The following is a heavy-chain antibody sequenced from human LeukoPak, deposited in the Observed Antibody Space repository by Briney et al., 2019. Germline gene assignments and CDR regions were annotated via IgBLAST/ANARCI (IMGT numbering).Heavy chain of an antibody. CDR2: IIPIFGTA. D-gene: IGHD6-13*01. CDR1: GYTFTSYG. CDR3: ARDPRGIAAAARGDWFDP. Sequence: SVKVSCKASGYTFTSYGLSWVRQAPRQGLEWMGGIIPIFGTANYAQKFQGRVTITTDESTSTAYMELSSLRSEDTAVYYCARDPRGIAAAARGDWFDPWGQGTLVTVSS. V-gene: IGHV1-69*05. J-gene: IGHJ5*02.